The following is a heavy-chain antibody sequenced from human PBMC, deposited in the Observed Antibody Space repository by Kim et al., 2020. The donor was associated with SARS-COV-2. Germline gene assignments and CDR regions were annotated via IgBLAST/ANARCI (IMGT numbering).Heavy chain of an antibody. Sequence: SQTLSLTCAISGDSVSSNSAAWNWIRQSPSRGLEWLGRTYYRSKWYNDYAVSVKSRITINPDTSKNQFSLQLNSVTPEDTAVYYCARWQHRSSSWSPDAFDIWGQGTMVTVSS. CDR3: ARWQHRSSSWSPDAFDI. CDR1: GDSVSSNSAA. J-gene: IGHJ3*02. D-gene: IGHD6-13*01. V-gene: IGHV6-1*01. CDR2: TYYRSKWYN.